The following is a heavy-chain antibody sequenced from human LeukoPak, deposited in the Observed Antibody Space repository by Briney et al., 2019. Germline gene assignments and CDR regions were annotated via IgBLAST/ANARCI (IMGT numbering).Heavy chain of an antibody. J-gene: IGHJ4*02. CDR1: GFTFSSYS. Sequence: GGSLRLSCAASGFTFSSYSMNWVRQAPGKGLEWVSSISSSSSYIYYADSVKGRFTISRDNAKNSLYLQMNSLRAKDTAVYYCAREVGATYDYWGQGTLVTVSS. V-gene: IGHV3-21*01. D-gene: IGHD1-26*01. CDR3: AREVGATYDY. CDR2: ISSSSSYI.